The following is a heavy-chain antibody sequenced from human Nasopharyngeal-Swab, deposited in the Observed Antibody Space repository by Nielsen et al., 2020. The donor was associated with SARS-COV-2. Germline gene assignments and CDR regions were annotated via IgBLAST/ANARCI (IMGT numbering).Heavy chain of an antibody. CDR3: ARAYYYGSGSSFDY. D-gene: IGHD3-10*01. V-gene: IGHV4-59*01. J-gene: IGHJ4*03. CDR2: IYYSGST. Sequence: GSLRLSCTVSGGSISSYYWSWIRQPPGKGLEWIGYIYYSGSTNYNPSLKRRVTISVDTSKNQFSLKLSSVTAADTAVYYFARAYYYGSGSSFDYWGQGTLVTVSS. CDR1: GGSISSYY.